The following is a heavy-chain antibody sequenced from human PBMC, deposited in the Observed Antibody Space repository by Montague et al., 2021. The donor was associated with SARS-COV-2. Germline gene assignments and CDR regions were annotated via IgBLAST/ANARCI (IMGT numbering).Heavy chain of an antibody. J-gene: IGHJ2*01. D-gene: IGHD2-21*01. V-gene: IGHV4-59*13. Sequence: SETLSLTCSVSGGSINNYYWGWVRQSPGKGLEWIGYIYYSGSVTTSYNPSLKSRVSISVDTSANQFSLKLTSVTAADTAVYYCARRGGGEVFARFMYWYFDVWSRGSLVTVSS. CDR3: ARRGGGEVFARFMYWYFDV. CDR1: GGSINNYY. CDR2: IYYSGSVTT.